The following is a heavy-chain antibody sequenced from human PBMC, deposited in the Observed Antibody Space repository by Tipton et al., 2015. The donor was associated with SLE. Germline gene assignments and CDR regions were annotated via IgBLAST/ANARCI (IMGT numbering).Heavy chain of an antibody. CDR1: GGSISSYY. CDR2: VYASGST. CDR3: ARHERGFDI. J-gene: IGHJ4*02. D-gene: IGHD3-10*01. V-gene: IGHV4-4*07. Sequence: TLSLTYTVSGGSISSYYWSWIRQPAGKGLEWIGRVYASGSTNYNPSLKSRVTVSVDTSRNLFSLNLSSVTAADTAVYYCARHERGFDIWGQGTLVTVCS.